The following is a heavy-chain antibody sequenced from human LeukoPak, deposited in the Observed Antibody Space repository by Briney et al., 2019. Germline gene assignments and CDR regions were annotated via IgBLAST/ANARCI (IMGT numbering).Heavy chain of an antibody. CDR1: GYTFTSYD. CDR2: MNPNSGNT. D-gene: IGHD3-16*02. CDR3: ARDGEALITFGGVIVLDYYGMDV. J-gene: IGHJ6*02. Sequence: ASVKVSCKASGYTFTSYDINWVRQATGQGLEWMGCMNPNSGNTGYAQKFQGRVTMTRNTSISTAYMELSSLRSEDTAVYYCARDGEALITFGGVIVLDYYGMDVWGQGTTVTVSS. V-gene: IGHV1-8*01.